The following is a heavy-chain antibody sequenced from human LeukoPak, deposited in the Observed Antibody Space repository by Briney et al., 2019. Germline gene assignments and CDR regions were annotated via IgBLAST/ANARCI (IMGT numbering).Heavy chain of an antibody. CDR1: GGSISSGGYY. D-gene: IGHD3-10*01. CDR2: IYYSGST. CDR3: ARASSYGSGSLDY. V-gene: IGHV4-31*03. Sequence: SETLSLTCTVSGGSISSGGYYWSWIRQHPGKGLEWIGYIYYSGSTYYNPSLKSRVTISVDTSKNQFSLKLSSVTAADTAVYYCARASSYGSGSLDYWGQGTLVTVSS. J-gene: IGHJ4*02.